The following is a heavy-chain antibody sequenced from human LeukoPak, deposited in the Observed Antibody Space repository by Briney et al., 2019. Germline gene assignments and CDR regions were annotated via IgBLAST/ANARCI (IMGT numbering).Heavy chain of an antibody. CDR1: GFTFKNYW. CDR2: IEADGTEK. CDR3: ARDPAAWDY. J-gene: IGHJ4*02. V-gene: IGHV3-7*04. D-gene: IGHD6-13*01. Sequence: GGSLRLSCVASGFTFKNYWMSWVRQAPGRGLEWVANIEADGTEKYYVDSVKGRFAVSRDNARNSLYLQMSSLRVEDTAVYYCARDPAAWDYWGQGTLVTVSS.